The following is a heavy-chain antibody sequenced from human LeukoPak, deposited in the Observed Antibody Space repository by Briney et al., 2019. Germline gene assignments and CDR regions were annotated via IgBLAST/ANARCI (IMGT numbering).Heavy chain of an antibody. D-gene: IGHD4-17*01. Sequence: GGSLRLSCAASGFTVSSNYMSWVRQAPGKGLEWVSVIYSGGSTYYADSVKGRFTISRDNSKNTLYLQMNSLGAEDTAVYYCARPSVTYYYYGMDVWGQGTTVTVSS. CDR3: ARPSVTYYYYGMDV. V-gene: IGHV3-66*04. CDR2: IYSGGST. CDR1: GFTVSSNY. J-gene: IGHJ6*02.